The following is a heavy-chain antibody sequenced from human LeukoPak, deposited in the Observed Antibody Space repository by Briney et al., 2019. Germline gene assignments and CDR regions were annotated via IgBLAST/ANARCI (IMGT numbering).Heavy chain of an antibody. J-gene: IGHJ4*02. D-gene: IGHD5-12*01. Sequence: SETLSLTCTVSGGSLNSESYFWSWIRQPPGKGLEWIGYISSGGSTNYNPSLKSRVTISIDTSKNQFSLKLTSATAADTAVYYCARGDDYKSTLFDYWGQGTLVTVSS. CDR3: ARGDDYKSTLFDY. V-gene: IGHV4-61*01. CDR2: ISSGGST. CDR1: GGSLNSESYF.